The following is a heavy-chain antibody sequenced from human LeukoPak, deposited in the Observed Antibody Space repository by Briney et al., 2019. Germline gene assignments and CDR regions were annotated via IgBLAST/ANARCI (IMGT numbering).Heavy chain of an antibody. CDR3: VRLRRNSDTSGFYYYYDY. CDR2: ISVRSNYI. D-gene: IGHD3-22*01. J-gene: IGHJ4*02. V-gene: IGHV3-21*01. CDR1: GYTFSSYS. Sequence: GGSLRLSCAASGYTFSSYSINWVRQAPGKGLEWVSSISVRSNYIYYADSVRGRFRISRDDARDSLYLQMNSLRAEDTAVYYCVRLRRNSDTSGFYYYYDYWGQGTLVTVSS.